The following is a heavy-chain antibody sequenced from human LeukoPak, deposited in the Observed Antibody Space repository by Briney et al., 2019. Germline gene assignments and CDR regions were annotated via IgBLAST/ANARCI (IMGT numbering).Heavy chain of an antibody. V-gene: IGHV3-30*02. J-gene: IGHJ4*02. CDR2: IRHDGSDK. CDR1: GFTFSSYS. CDR3: AKDGGGADFFFDY. D-gene: IGHD2-21*02. Sequence: GGSLRLSCAASGFTFSSYSMNWVRQAPGKGLEWVAFIRHDGSDKYYADSVKGRFTISRDNSKNTLFLQVDSLRTDDTAVYYCAKDGGGADFFFDYWGQGTLVTVSS.